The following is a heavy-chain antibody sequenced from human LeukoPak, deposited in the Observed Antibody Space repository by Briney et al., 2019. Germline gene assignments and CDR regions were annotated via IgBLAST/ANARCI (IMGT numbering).Heavy chain of an antibody. J-gene: IGHJ4*02. D-gene: IGHD5-18*01. Sequence: ASVKVSCKASGYTFTSYGSSWVRQAPGQGLEWMGWISAYNGNTNYAQKLQARVTTTTPTSTTTAHMQLRSLRSDDTAVYSFAAFSYGYLYSNYWGQGTLVTVSP. V-gene: IGHV1-18*01. CDR2: ISAYNGNT. CDR3: AAFSYGYLYSNY. CDR1: GYTFTSYG.